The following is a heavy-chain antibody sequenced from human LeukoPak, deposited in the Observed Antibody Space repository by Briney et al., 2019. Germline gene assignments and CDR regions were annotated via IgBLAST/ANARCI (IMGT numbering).Heavy chain of an antibody. CDR3: TRRSITGTTLSASDI. J-gene: IGHJ3*02. CDR2: IRSKANSYAT. CDR1: GFTFSGSA. D-gene: IGHD1-7*01. Sequence: GGSLRLSCAASGFTFSGSAMHWVRQASGKGLEWVGRIRSKANSYATAYAASVKGRFTISRDDSKNTAYLQMNSLKTEDTAVYYCTRRSITGTTLSASDIWGQGTMVTVSS. V-gene: IGHV3-73*01.